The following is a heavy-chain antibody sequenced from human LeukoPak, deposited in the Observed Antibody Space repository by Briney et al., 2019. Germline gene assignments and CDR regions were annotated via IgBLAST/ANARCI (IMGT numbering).Heavy chain of an antibody. CDR1: GYTFSASL. J-gene: IGHJ4*02. Sequence: ASVRVSCKASGYTFSASLLHWVRQAPGQGLEWMGIINPSGGSTSYAQKFQGRVTMTRDTSTSTVYMELSSLRSEDTAVYYCARSSDPLDTLEGGAAKSSFDYWGQGTLVTVSS. D-gene: IGHD5-18*01. CDR2: INPSGGST. CDR3: ARSSDPLDTLEGGAAKSSFDY. V-gene: IGHV1-46*01.